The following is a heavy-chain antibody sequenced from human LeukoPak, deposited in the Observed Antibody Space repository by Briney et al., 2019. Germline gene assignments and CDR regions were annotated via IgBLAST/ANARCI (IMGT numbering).Heavy chain of an antibody. Sequence: GGSLRLSCAASGFTFSSYGMHWVRQAPGKGLEWVAFIRYDGSNKYYADSVKGRFTISRDNSKNTLYLQMNSLRAEDTAVYYCAKDTVKLGYCTNGVCSQPDYWGQGTLVTVSS. CDR1: GFTFSSYG. CDR3: AKDTVKLGYCTNGVCSQPDY. J-gene: IGHJ4*02. V-gene: IGHV3-30*02. CDR2: IRYDGSNK. D-gene: IGHD2-8*01.